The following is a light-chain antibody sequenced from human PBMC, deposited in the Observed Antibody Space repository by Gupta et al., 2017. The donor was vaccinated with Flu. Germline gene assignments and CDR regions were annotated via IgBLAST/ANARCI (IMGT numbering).Light chain of an antibody. Sequence: DIQMTQPPSSLSASVGDRVTITCRASQSISSYLNWYQQKPGKAPNLLIYAASSLQSRVPSRFSGSGSGTDFTLTISSLQPEDFATYYCQQSYTTPPTFGRGTKVEIK. CDR3: QQSYTTPPT. J-gene: IGKJ4*01. V-gene: IGKV1-39*01. CDR1: QSISSY. CDR2: AAS.